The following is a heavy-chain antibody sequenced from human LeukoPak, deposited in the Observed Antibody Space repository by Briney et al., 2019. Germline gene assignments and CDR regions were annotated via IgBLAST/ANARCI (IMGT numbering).Heavy chain of an antibody. CDR3: ARSDPEETYYYDSSGTVRGFDP. CDR1: GYIFTGYY. D-gene: IGHD3-22*01. Sequence: ASVKVSCKASGYIFTGYYMHWVRQAPGQGLEWMGWINPNSGDTNYAQKFQGRVTMTRDTSISTAYMELSRLRSDDTAVYYCARSDPEETYYYDSSGTVRGFDPWGQGTLVTVSS. V-gene: IGHV1-2*02. J-gene: IGHJ5*02. CDR2: INPNSGDT.